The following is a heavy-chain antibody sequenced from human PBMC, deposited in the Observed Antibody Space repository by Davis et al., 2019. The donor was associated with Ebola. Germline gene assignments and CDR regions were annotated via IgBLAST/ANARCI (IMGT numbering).Heavy chain of an antibody. J-gene: IGHJ3*02. CDR2: IYPGDSDT. D-gene: IGHD2-2*02. CDR3: ARHGSSSIVVVPAAIEHPKPLGAFDI. Sequence: GESLKISCKGSGYSFTSYWIGWVRQMPGKGLEWMGIIYPGDSDTRYSPSFQGQVTISADKSISTAYLQWSSLKASDTAMYYCARHGSSSIVVVPAAIEHPKPLGAFDIWGQGTMVTVSS. CDR1: GYSFTSYW. V-gene: IGHV5-51*01.